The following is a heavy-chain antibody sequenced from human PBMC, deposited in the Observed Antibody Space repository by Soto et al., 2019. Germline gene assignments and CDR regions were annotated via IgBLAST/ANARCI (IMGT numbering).Heavy chain of an antibody. Sequence: GASVKVSCKASGYTFTSYGISWVRQAPGQGLEWMGRISTYNGNTNYPQSLQGRLTMTTDTSTTTAYMELRSLRSDDTAVYYCAIDPYHVLMVNAPNLYGMDVWGQGTTVTVSS. J-gene: IGHJ6*02. CDR3: AIDPYHVLMVNAPNLYGMDV. D-gene: IGHD2-8*01. CDR2: ISTYNGNT. V-gene: IGHV1-18*01. CDR1: GYTFTSYG.